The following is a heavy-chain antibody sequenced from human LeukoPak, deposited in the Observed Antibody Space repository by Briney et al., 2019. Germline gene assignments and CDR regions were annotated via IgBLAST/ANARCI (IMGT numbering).Heavy chain of an antibody. V-gene: IGHV3-74*03. CDR2: ISPDGSTT. Sequence: GGSLRLSCAASGFTFSRYWMHWVRQAPGKGLMWVSRISPDGSTTLYADSVKGRFTISRDNAKNTLYLQMNSLGAEDTAVYYCARSTLAGYYYYGMDVWGQGTTVTVSS. CDR1: GFTFSRYW. D-gene: IGHD2/OR15-2a*01. CDR3: ARSTLAGYYYYGMDV. J-gene: IGHJ6*02.